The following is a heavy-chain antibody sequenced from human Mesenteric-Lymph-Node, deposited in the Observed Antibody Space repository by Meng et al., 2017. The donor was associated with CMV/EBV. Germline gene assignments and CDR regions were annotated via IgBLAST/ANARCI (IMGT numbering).Heavy chain of an antibody. CDR3: ARDLTVTGAFDI. CDR2: IYRSGNT. V-gene: IGHV4-38-2*02. CDR1: DCPISNGFY. D-gene: IGHD4-17*01. Sequence: SETLSLTCTVSDCPISNGFYWGWIRQPPGKGLEWIGNIYRSGNTYYNPSLKSRVTISVDTSKNQFSLKLSSVTAADTAVYYCARDLTVTGAFDIWGQGTMVTVSS. J-gene: IGHJ3*02.